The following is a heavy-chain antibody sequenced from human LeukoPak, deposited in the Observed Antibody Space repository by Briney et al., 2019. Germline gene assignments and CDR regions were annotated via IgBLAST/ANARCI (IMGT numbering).Heavy chain of an antibody. V-gene: IGHV3-15*01. D-gene: IGHD3-9*01. CDR1: GFTFSNAW. CDR3: TASYLHYDILTGTYGTYFDY. J-gene: IGHJ4*02. CDR2: IKSNTDGGTT. Sequence: PGGSLRLSCAASGFTFSNAWMSWVRQAPGKGLEWLGRIKSNTDGGTTDYAAPVKGRFTISRDDSKNTLYLQMNSLKTEDTAVYYCTASYLHYDILTGTYGTYFDYWGQGTLVTVSS.